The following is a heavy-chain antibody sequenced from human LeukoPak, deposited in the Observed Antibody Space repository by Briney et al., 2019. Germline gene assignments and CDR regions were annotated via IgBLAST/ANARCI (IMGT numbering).Heavy chain of an antibody. D-gene: IGHD3-10*01. CDR2: IYHSGST. Sequence: SETLSLTCTVSGYSISSGYYWGWIRQPPGKGLEWIGSIYHSGSTYYNPSLKSRVTISVDTSKNQFSLKLSSVTAADTAVYYCARDPNSGPGSNWFDPWGQGTLVTVSS. V-gene: IGHV4-38-2*02. J-gene: IGHJ5*02. CDR1: GYSISSGYY. CDR3: ARDPNSGPGSNWFDP.